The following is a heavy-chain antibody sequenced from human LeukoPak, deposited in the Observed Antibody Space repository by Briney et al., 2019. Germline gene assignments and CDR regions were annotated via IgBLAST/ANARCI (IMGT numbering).Heavy chain of an antibody. D-gene: IGHD3-10*01. CDR1: GYSFSNSD. J-gene: IGHJ4*02. V-gene: IGHV1-8*01. CDR3: AAHTYYFSSGSFGH. Sequence: ASVQVSCKASGYSFSNSDINWVRQATGQGPEWIGCMNPSSGNTGYAQRFQGRVTMTRDTCTSTAYLELSSLTSEDTAVYYCAAHTYYFSSGSFGHWGQGTLVTVSS. CDR2: MNPSSGNT.